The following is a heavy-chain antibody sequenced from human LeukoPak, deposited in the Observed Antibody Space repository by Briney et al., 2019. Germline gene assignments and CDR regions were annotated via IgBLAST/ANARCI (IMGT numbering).Heavy chain of an antibody. J-gene: IGHJ4*02. CDR1: GGSISSSSYY. V-gene: IGHV4-39*01. CDR3: ARHGSGPLDY. Sequence: SETLSPTCTVSGGSISSSSYYWGWIRQPPGKGLEWIGSIYYSGSTYYNPSLKSRVTISVDTSKNQFSLKLSSVTAADTAVYYCARHGSGPLDYWGQGTLVTVSS. CDR2: IYYSGST.